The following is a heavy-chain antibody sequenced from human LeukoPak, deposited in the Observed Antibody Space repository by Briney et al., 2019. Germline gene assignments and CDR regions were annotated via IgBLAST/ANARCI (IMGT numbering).Heavy chain of an antibody. CDR3: ARDLGDYGDYGLRY. CDR1: GFTFSSCW. Sequence: GGSLRHSCTASGFTFSSCWMHWVRQAPGKGLVWVSRINSDGSSTSYADSVKGRFTISRDNAKNTVYLQMNSLRAEDTAVYYCARDLGDYGDYGLRYWGLGTLVTVSS. J-gene: IGHJ4*02. CDR2: INSDGSST. D-gene: IGHD4-17*01. V-gene: IGHV3-74*01.